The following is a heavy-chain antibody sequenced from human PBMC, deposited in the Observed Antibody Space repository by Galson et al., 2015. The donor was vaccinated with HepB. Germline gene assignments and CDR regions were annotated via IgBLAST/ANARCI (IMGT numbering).Heavy chain of an antibody. CDR1: GGSFRGYY. D-gene: IGHD2-8*02. V-gene: IGHV4-34*01. CDR3: ARGRTALSNAFDI. J-gene: IGHJ3*02. CDR2: INHSGST. Sequence: ETLSLTCAVYGGSFRGYYWSWIRQPPGKGLEWIGEINHSGSTNYNPSLKSRVTISVDTSKNQFSLKLSSVTAADTAVYYCARGRTALSNAFDIWGQGTMVTVSS.